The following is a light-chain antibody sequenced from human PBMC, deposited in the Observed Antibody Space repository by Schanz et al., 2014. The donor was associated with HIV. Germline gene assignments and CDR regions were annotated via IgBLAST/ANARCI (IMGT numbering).Light chain of an antibody. CDR3: AAWDDNLDGWV. V-gene: IGLV1-44*01. J-gene: IGLJ3*02. CDR2: GND. CDR1: SSNIGSNS. Sequence: QSVLTQPPSASGTPGQRVTISCSGSSSNIGSNSVPWYQQLPGTAPKLLIYGNDQRPSGVPDRFSGSKSDTSASLAISGLQSEDEADYYCAAWDDNLDGWVFGGGTKLTVL.